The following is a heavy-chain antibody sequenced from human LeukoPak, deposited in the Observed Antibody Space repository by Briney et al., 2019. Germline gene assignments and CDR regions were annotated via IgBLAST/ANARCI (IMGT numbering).Heavy chain of an antibody. CDR3: ASPGYNSVWSFDY. CDR1: GFTFSTSA. D-gene: IGHD6-19*01. J-gene: IGHJ4*02. Sequence: GGSLRLSCVASGFTFSTSAMNWVRPAPGKGLEWVSYLSSSSSAFNYADSVRGRFTVSRDNAKNSLFLQMNSLRAEDTAVFYCASPGYNSVWSFDYWGQGTLVTVSS. V-gene: IGHV3-48*04. CDR2: LSSSSSAF.